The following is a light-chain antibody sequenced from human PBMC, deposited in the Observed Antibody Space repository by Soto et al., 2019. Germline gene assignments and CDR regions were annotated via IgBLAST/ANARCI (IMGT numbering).Light chain of an antibody. CDR3: SSYAGKYAV. J-gene: IGLJ2*01. CDR2: DVS. CDR1: SSDVGGYNY. V-gene: IGLV2-11*01. Sequence: QSVLTQPRSVSGSPGQSVTISCTGTSSDVGGYNYVAWYRHHPGKAPKLIIYDVSKRPSGVPDRFSGSKSGNTASLTISGLQAEDEADYYCSSYAGKYAVFGGGTKVTVL.